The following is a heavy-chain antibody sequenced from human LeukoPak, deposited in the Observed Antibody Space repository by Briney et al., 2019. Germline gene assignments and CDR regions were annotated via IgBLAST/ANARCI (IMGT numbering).Heavy chain of an antibody. CDR1: GYTFTSYG. V-gene: IGHV1-8*03. D-gene: IGHD3-3*01. CDR3: ARRYYDFWSGYYIFDY. J-gene: IGHJ4*02. Sequence: ASVKVSCKASGYTFTSYGINWVRQATGQGLEWMGWMNPNSGNTGYAQKFQGRVTITRNTSISTAYMELSSLRSEDTAVYYCARRYYDFWSGYYIFDYWGQGTLVTVSS. CDR2: MNPNSGNT.